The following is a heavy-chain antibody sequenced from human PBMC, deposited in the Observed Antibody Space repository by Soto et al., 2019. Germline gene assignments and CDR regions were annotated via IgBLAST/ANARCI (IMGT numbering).Heavy chain of an antibody. D-gene: IGHD5-18*01. CDR2: ISDDGDIQ. V-gene: IGHV3-30-3*01. Sequence: QVLLVESGGGVAQPGRSLRLSCAASGFDFRNYAMHWVRQSPGKGPEWVAIISDDGDIQYYADSVKGRFTISRDNSKNTLYLQMTSLRSEDAAVYFCARAVDAAMDPLDYWGQGTLVTVSS. CDR1: GFDFRNYA. CDR3: ARAVDAAMDPLDY. J-gene: IGHJ4*02.